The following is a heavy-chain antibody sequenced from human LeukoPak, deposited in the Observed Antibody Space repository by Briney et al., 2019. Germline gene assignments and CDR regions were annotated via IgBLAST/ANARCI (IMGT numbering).Heavy chain of an antibody. Sequence: SETLSLTSTVSGGYIISYYWSWIRQPPGKALEWIGYISHSGSTNYNPSLKSRVTISVDTSKNQFSLKLSSVTAADTAVYYCARVADYTVVQLNDAFDIWGHGTLVTVSS. J-gene: IGHJ3*02. CDR1: GGYIISYY. V-gene: IGHV4-59*01. CDR3: ARVADYTVVQLNDAFDI. D-gene: IGHD4-23*01. CDR2: ISHSGST.